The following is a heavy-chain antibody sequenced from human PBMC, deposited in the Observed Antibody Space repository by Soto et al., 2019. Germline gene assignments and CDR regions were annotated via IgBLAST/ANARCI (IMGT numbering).Heavy chain of an antibody. Sequence: SETLSLTCTVSGGSISSGDYYWSWIRQPPGKGLEWIGYIYYSGSTYYNPSLKSRVTISVDTSKNQFSLKLSSVTAADTAVYYCARGVVPAAMNWFEPWGQGTLVTVSS. CDR1: GGSISSGDYY. CDR3: ARGVVPAAMNWFEP. CDR2: IYYSGST. D-gene: IGHD2-2*01. J-gene: IGHJ5*02. V-gene: IGHV4-30-4*01.